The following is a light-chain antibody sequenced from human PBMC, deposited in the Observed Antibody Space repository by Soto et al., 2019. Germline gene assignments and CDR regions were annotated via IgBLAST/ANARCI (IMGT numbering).Light chain of an antibody. Sequence: EIVLTQSPGTLSLSPGERATLSCRARQSVSSSYLAWYQQRPGQAPRLLIYGAAIRATGIPDGFSGRGSGTDFTLTISRLEPEDFAVYFCQQHGSSPWTFGQGTKVEIK. V-gene: IGKV3-20*01. CDR1: QSVSSSY. CDR3: QQHGSSPWT. J-gene: IGKJ1*01. CDR2: GAA.